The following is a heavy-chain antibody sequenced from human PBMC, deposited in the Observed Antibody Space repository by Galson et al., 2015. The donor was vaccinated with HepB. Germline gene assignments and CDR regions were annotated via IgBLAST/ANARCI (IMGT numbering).Heavy chain of an antibody. CDR3: AHYDFYSDSHHAFDI. J-gene: IGHJ3*02. Sequence: PALVKPTQTLTLTCTFSGFSLTTRGVGVGWIRQPPGKALEWLALIYWDDDERYSPSLKSRLTITKDTSKNQVVLTMTKLDPVDTATYHCAHYDFYSDSHHAFDIWGQGTMVIVSS. CDR2: IYWDDDE. D-gene: IGHD3-3*01. CDR1: GFSLTTRGVG. V-gene: IGHV2-5*02.